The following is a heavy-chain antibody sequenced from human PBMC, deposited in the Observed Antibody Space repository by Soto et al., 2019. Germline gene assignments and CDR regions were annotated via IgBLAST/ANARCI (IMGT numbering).Heavy chain of an antibody. Sequence: ASVKVSCKASGYTFTGYYMHWVRQAPGQGLEWMGWINPNSGGTNYAQKFQGRVTMTRDTSISTAYMELSRLRSDDTAVYYCAGGLRLELIPGYYYGMDVWGQGTTVTVS. V-gene: IGHV1-2*02. CDR2: INPNSGGT. J-gene: IGHJ6*02. D-gene: IGHD1-7*01. CDR1: GYTFTGYY. CDR3: AGGLRLELIPGYYYGMDV.